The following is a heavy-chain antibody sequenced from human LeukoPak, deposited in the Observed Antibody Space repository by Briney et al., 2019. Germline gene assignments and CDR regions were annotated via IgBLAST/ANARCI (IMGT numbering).Heavy chain of an antibody. CDR3: ARPIYSGSYYAHFDY. J-gene: IGHJ4*02. Sequence: ASVTVSCTASGYTFTIYGISWVRQAPGQGLEWMGWISAYNGNTNYAQKLQGRVTMTTDTSTSTAYMELRSLRSDDTAVYYCARPIYSGSYYAHFDYWGQGTLVTVSS. D-gene: IGHD1-26*01. CDR1: GYTFTIYG. CDR2: ISAYNGNT. V-gene: IGHV1-18*01.